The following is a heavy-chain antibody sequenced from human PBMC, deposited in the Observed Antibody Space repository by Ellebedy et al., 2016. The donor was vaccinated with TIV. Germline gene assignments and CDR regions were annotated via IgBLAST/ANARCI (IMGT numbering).Heavy chain of an antibody. V-gene: IGHV3-30-3*01. J-gene: IGHJ2*01. D-gene: IGHD3-16*01. CDR3: ARGGDYYDFWFFDL. CDR1: GFTFYSYP. CDR2: ISYDGTNK. Sequence: GESLKISXEASGFTFYSYPMNWVRQAPGKGPEWVAVISYDGTNKYYGDSVKGRFTVSRDNSKNTLYLQMGNVRAEDTATYYCARGGDYYDFWFFDLWGRGTQVTVSS.